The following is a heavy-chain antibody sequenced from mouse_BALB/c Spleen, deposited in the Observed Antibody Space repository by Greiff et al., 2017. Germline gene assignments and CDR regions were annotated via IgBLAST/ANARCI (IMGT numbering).Heavy chain of an antibody. Sequence: VKLVESAAELARPGASVKMSCKASGYTFTSYTMHWVKQRPGQGLEWIGYINPSSGYTEYNQKFKDKTTLTADKSSSTAYMQLSSLTSEDSAVYYCATPIITTVVGLDYWGQGTTLTVSS. CDR1: GYTFTSYT. J-gene: IGHJ2*01. V-gene: IGHV1-4*02. D-gene: IGHD1-1*01. CDR2: INPSSGYT. CDR3: ATPIITTVVGLDY.